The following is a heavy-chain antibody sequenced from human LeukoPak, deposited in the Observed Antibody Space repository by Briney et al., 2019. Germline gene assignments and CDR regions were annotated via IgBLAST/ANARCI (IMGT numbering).Heavy chain of an antibody. V-gene: IGHV1-18*01. J-gene: IGHJ4*02. CDR3: AKVHCISTNCNHIWTYFDY. CDR2: ITVNNGYT. Sequence: ASVKVSCKAAGYTFTSHGFIWLRQAPVQGLEWMGWITVNNGYTKYAQELQGRVTMTTDTSTSTAYMELRSLRSDDTAVYYCAKVHCISTNCNHIWTYFDYWGQGTLVTVSS. CDR1: GYTFTSHG. D-gene: IGHD2-2*01.